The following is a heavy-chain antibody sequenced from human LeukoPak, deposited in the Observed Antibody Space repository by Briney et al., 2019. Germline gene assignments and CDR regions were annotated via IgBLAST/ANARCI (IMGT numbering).Heavy chain of an antibody. D-gene: IGHD2-15*01. CDR2: ISAYNGNT. J-gene: IGHJ4*02. V-gene: IGHV1-18*01. Sequence: ASVKVSCKASGCTFTSYGISWVRQAPGQGLEWMGWISAYNGNTNYAQKLQGRVTMTTDTSTSTAYMELRSLRSDDTAVYYCARDVVVAADDRFDYWGQGTLVTVSS. CDR1: GCTFTSYG. CDR3: ARDVVVAADDRFDY.